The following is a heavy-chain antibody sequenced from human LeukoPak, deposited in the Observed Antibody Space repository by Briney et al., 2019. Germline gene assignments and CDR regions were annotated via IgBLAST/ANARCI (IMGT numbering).Heavy chain of an antibody. V-gene: IGHV3-7*01. J-gene: IGHJ4*02. D-gene: IGHD2/OR15-2a*01. Sequence: GGSLRLSCAASGFGFSNFWMSWVRQAPGKWPEWVANIKEDGSLKNYVDSVEGRFTVSRDNAKNTLYLQMNSLRLEDTAVYYCVRDWAPASMQAAPFDCWGQGTLVTVSS. CDR2: IKEDGSLK. CDR3: VRDWAPASMQAAPFDC. CDR1: GFGFSNFW.